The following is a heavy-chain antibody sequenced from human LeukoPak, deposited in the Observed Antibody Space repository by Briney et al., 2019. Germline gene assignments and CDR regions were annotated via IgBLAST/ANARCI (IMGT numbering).Heavy chain of an antibody. D-gene: IGHD5-24*01. J-gene: IGHJ6*03. Sequence: ASVKVSCRASGYTFTGYYMHWVRQAPGQGLEWMGWINPNSGGTNYAQKFQGRVTMTRDTSISTAYMELSRLRSDDTAVYYCARDWVDGYNWIHHYYYYMDVWGKGTTVTVSS. V-gene: IGHV1-2*02. CDR2: INPNSGGT. CDR3: ARDWVDGYNWIHHYYYYMDV. CDR1: GYTFTGYY.